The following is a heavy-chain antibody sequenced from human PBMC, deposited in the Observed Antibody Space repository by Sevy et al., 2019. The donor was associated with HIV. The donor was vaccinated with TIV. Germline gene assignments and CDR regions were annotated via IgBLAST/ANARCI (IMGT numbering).Heavy chain of an antibody. CDR1: GFIFSDFY. D-gene: IGHD2-2*01. CDR2: ISSRGTTI. Sequence: GGSLRLTCAASGFIFSDFYMRWVRQAPGKGLEWISYISSRGTTIYYADSVKGRFTISRDNAKNSLYLQMNSLTAEDTAVYYCARDHVVVEPLANYGMDVWGQGTTVTVSS. V-gene: IGHV3-11*01. CDR3: ARDHVVVEPLANYGMDV. J-gene: IGHJ6*02.